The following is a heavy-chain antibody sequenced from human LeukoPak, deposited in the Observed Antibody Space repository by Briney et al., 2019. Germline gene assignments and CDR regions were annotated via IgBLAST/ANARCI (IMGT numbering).Heavy chain of an antibody. V-gene: IGHV4-39*07. J-gene: IGHJ5*02. Sequence: SETLSLTCTVSGGSISSSSYYWGWIRQPPGKGLEWIGSIYYSGSTNYNPSLKSRVTISVDTSKNQFSLKLSSVTAADTAVYYCARDNPTIYDFWSGRNWFDPWGQGTLVTVSS. CDR2: IYYSGST. D-gene: IGHD3-3*01. CDR3: ARDNPTIYDFWSGRNWFDP. CDR1: GGSISSSSYY.